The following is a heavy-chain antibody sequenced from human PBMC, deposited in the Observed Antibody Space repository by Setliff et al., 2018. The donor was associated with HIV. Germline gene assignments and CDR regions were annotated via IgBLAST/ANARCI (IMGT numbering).Heavy chain of an antibody. CDR3: ARPLSPSYNFWGDAFAI. Sequence: PSETLSLTCTVSGGSISSSSYYWGWIRQPPGKGLEWIGSIYYSGSTYYNPSLRSRVVLSVDTSKNQLSLRLTSFTAADTAVYYCARPLSPSYNFWGDAFAIWGQGTLVTVSS. J-gene: IGHJ3*02. D-gene: IGHD3-3*01. V-gene: IGHV4-39*01. CDR2: IYYSGST. CDR1: GGSISSSSYY.